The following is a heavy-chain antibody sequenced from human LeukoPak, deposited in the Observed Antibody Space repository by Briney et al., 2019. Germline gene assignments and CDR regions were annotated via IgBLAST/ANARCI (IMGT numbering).Heavy chain of an antibody. CDR3: ARGPRTVTISESAGGVDY. Sequence: SVKVSCKASGGTFSSYAISWVRQAPGQGLEWMGGIIPTFGTANYAQKFQGRVTITADESTSTAYMELSSLRSEDTAVYYCARGPRTVTISESAGGVDYWGQGTLVTVSS. CDR1: GGTFSSYA. CDR2: IIPTFGTA. D-gene: IGHD4-17*01. J-gene: IGHJ4*02. V-gene: IGHV1-69*13.